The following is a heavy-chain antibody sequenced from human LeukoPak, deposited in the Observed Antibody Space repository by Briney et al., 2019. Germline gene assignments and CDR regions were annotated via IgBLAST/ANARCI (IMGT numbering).Heavy chain of an antibody. CDR2: LSPEGSDK. J-gene: IGHJ5*01. D-gene: IGHD3-16*01. Sequence: WVANLSPEGSDKFYVDSVKGRFTIFRDNAKSSVYLQMSSLRVEDTAVYYCARDAYTSASDSWGQGTLVSVSS. CDR3: ARDAYTSASDS. V-gene: IGHV3-7*01.